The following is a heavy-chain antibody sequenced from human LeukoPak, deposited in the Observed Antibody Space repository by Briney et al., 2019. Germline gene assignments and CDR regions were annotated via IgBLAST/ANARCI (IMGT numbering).Heavy chain of an antibody. CDR1: GYSFTSSW. D-gene: IGHD2-2*01. CDR2: IYPGDSDT. CDR3: ARPGPTYQYGMDV. J-gene: IGHJ6*02. Sequence: GESLKISCKGSGYSFTSSWIGWVRQMPGKGLEWMGIIYPGDSDTRYNPSFQGQVTISADKSISTAYLQWSSLKASDTAMYYCARPGPTYQYGMDVWGQGTTVTVSS. V-gene: IGHV5-51*01.